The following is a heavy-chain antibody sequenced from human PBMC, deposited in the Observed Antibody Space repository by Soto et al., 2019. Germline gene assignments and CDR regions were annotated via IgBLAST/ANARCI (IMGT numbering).Heavy chain of an antibody. CDR2: ISGYNGNT. CDR3: ARVDYYDSSGYYGY. V-gene: IGHV1-18*04. D-gene: IGHD3-22*01. Sequence: QVQLVQSGAEVKKPGASVKVSCKASGYTFTIYGISWVRQAPGQGLEWTGWISGYNGNTDYAQNLQDRVTLTTGASTSSVYMELRSLRSDDTAVYYCARVDYYDSSGYYGYWGQGTLITVSS. J-gene: IGHJ4*02. CDR1: GYTFTIYG.